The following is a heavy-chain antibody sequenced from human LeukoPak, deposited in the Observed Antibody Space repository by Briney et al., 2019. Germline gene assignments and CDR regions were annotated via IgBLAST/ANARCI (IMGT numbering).Heavy chain of an antibody. D-gene: IGHD2/OR15-2a*01. CDR3: ARDPFGDYYYGMDV. Sequence: GGSLRLSCAASGFSFSSYWMHWVRQAPGKGLVWVSRINSEGSSTSYADSVKGRFIISRDNAKNTLYLQMNSLRAEDTAVYYCARDPFGDYYYGMDVWGKGTTVTVSS. J-gene: IGHJ6*04. V-gene: IGHV3-74*01. CDR1: GFSFSSYW. CDR2: INSEGSST.